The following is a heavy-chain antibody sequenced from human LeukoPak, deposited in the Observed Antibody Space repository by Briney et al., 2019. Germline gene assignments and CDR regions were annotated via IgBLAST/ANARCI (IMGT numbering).Heavy chain of an antibody. D-gene: IGHD3-9*01. CDR2: IYHSGST. CDR3: ARKDVRYFDWLSDNWFDP. Sequence: SETLSLTCAVSGYSISSGHYWGWIRQPPGKGLEWIGSIYHSGSTYYNPSLKSRVTISVDTSKNQFSLKLSSVTAADTAVYYCARKDVRYFDWLSDNWFDPWGQGTLVTVSS. V-gene: IGHV4-38-2*01. J-gene: IGHJ5*02. CDR1: GYSISSGHY.